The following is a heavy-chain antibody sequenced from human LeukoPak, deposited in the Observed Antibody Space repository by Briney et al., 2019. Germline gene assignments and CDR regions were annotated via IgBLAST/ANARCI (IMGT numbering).Heavy chain of an antibody. V-gene: IGHV3-48*01. CDR1: GFTFSSYS. CDR2: ISSSDNTI. Sequence: GGSLRLSCAASGFTFSSYSMNWVRQAPGKGLEWVSYISSSDNTIYYADSVKGRFTISRDNAKNSLHLQMNSLRAEDTAVYYCARDWGWGFLEPFWGQGTLVTVSS. D-gene: IGHD3-3*01. CDR3: ARDWGWGFLEPF. J-gene: IGHJ4*02.